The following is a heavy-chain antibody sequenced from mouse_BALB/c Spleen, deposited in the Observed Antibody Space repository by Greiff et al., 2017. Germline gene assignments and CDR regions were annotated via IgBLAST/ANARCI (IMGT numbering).Heavy chain of an antibody. Sequence: VQLQQSGPGLVAPSQSLSITCTVSGFSLTSYGVHWVRQPPGKGLEWLGVIWAGGSTNYNSALMSRLSISKDNSKSQVFLKMNSLQTDDTAMYYCARDGNYVVYYAMDYWGQGTSVTVSS. D-gene: IGHD2-1*01. CDR2: IWAGGST. J-gene: IGHJ4*01. V-gene: IGHV2-9*02. CDR3: ARDGNYVVYYAMDY. CDR1: GFSLTSYG.